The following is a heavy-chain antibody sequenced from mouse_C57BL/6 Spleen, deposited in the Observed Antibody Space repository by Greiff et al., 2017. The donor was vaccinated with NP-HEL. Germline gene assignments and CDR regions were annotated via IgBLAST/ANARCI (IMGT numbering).Heavy chain of an antibody. J-gene: IGHJ1*03. V-gene: IGHV1-54*01. D-gene: IGHD1-1*01. CDR1: GYAFTNYL. CDR3: ARCGVYYGSSYDWYFDV. Sequence: VQLQQSGAELVRPGTSVKVSCKASGYAFTNYLIEWVKQRPGQGLEWIGVINPGSGGTNYNEKFKGKATLTADKSSSTAYMQLSSLTSEDSAVYFCARCGVYYGSSYDWYFDVWGTGTTVTVSS. CDR2: INPGSGGT.